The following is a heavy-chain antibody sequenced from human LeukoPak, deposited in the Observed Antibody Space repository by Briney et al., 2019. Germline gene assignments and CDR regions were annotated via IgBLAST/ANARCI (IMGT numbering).Heavy chain of an antibody. CDR3: ATYSSGWYVGEETDY. V-gene: IGHV3-30*03. J-gene: IGHJ4*02. CDR2: ISYDGSNK. D-gene: IGHD6-19*01. Sequence: GGSLRLSCAASGFTFSSYAMNWVRQAPGKGLEWVAVISYDGSNKYYADSVKGRFTISRDNSKNTLYLQMNSLRAEDTAVYYCATYSSGWYVGEETDYWGQGTLVTVSS. CDR1: GFTFSSYA.